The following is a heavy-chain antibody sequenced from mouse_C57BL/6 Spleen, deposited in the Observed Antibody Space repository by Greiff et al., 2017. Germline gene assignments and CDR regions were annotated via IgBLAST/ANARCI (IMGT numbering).Heavy chain of an antibody. CDR2: INPNNGGT. CDR1: GYTFTDYY. V-gene: IGHV1-26*01. D-gene: IGHD2-4*01. CDR3: AREGDDYPFAY. Sequence: EVQLQQSGPELVKPGASVKISCKASGYTFTDYYMNWVKQSHGKSLEWIGDINPNNGGTSYNQKFKGKATLTVDKSSSTAYMELRSLTSEDSAVYYCAREGDDYPFAYWGQGTLVTVSA. J-gene: IGHJ3*01.